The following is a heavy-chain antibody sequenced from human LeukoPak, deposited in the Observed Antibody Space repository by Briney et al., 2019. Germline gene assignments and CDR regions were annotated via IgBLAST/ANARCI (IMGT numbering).Heavy chain of an antibody. CDR3: AKATYSSGWHVRDY. J-gene: IGHJ4*02. CDR1: GFTFSSYA. Sequence: GGSLRLSCAASGFTFSSYAISWVRQAPGKGLEWASAISASGGNTYYADSVKGRFTISRDNSKNTLYLQMNSLRAEDTAIYHCAKATYSSGWHVRDYWGLGTLVTVSS. CDR2: ISASGGNT. V-gene: IGHV3-23*01. D-gene: IGHD6-19*01.